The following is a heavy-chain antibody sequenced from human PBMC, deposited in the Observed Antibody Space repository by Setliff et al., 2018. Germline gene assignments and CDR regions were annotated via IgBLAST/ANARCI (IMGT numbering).Heavy chain of an antibody. D-gene: IGHD3-10*01. V-gene: IGHV4-61*09. CDR1: GGSISSGGFY. CDR3: ARESATIGEFPLYYFDK. CDR2: FHTGGAT. J-gene: IGHJ4*02. Sequence: TSETLSLTCSVSGGSISSGGFYWSWIRQPAGRGLEWIGHFHTGGATDYNLSLKSRVTISLDSSKNQFSLRLSSVTAADAAVYFCARESATIGEFPLYYFDKWGQGIPVTVSS.